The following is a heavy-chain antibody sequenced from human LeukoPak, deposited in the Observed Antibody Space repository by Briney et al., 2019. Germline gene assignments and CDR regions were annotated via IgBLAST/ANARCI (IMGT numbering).Heavy chain of an antibody. V-gene: IGHV4-4*07. CDR2: TYTSGST. Sequence: SETLSLTCTVSGGSISSYYWSWIRQPAGKGLEWIGRTYTSGSTNYNPSLKSRVTMSVDTSKNQFSLKLSSVTAADTAVYYCARVGLAAAGPYYYYYMDVWGKGTTVTVSS. CDR3: ARVGLAAAGPYYYYYMDV. D-gene: IGHD6-13*01. CDR1: GGSISSYY. J-gene: IGHJ6*03.